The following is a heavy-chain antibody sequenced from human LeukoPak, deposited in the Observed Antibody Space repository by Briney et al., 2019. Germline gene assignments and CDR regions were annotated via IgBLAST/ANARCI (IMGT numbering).Heavy chain of an antibody. CDR3: ARGGITMVRGVKVGYYFDY. D-gene: IGHD3-10*01. V-gene: IGHV3-66*01. CDR1: GFTVSSNY. Sequence: GGSLRLSCAASGFTVSSNYMSWVRQAPGKGLEWVSVIYSGGSTYYADSVKGRFTISRDNSKNTLYLQVNSLRAEDTAVYYCARGGITMVRGVKVGYYFDYWGQGTLVTVSS. J-gene: IGHJ4*02. CDR2: IYSGGST.